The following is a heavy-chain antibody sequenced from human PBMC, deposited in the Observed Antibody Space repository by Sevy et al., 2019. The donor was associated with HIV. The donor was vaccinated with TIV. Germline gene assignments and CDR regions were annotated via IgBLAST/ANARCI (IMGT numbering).Heavy chain of an antibody. Sequence: SETLSLTCTVSGGSISSSSYYWGWIRQPPGKGLEWIGSIYYSGSTYYNPSLKSRVTISVDTSKNQFSLKLSSVTAADTAVYYCASRFPERYEYGMDVWGQGTTVTVSS. CDR1: GGSISSSSYY. CDR3: ASRFPERYEYGMDV. V-gene: IGHV4-39*01. J-gene: IGHJ6*02. CDR2: IYYSGST. D-gene: IGHD1-1*01.